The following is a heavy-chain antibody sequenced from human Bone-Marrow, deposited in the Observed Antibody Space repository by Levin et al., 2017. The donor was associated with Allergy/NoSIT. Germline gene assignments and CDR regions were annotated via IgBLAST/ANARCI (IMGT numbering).Heavy chain of an antibody. CDR2: INTKTGKP. J-gene: IGHJ4*02. V-gene: IGHV7-4-1*02. CDR3: AREVYTSSTYIDY. Sequence: ASVKVSCKASGYTFSDCAMNWVRQAPGQGLEWMGWINTKTGKPTYAQGFTGRFVFSLDTSVSTTYLQITGLKTEDTAMYFCAREVYTSSTYIDYWGQGTLVTVSS. CDR1: GYTFSDCA. D-gene: IGHD6-6*01.